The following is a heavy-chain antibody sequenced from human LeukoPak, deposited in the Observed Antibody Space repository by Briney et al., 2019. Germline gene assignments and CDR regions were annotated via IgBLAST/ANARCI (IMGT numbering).Heavy chain of an antibody. J-gene: IGHJ4*02. V-gene: IGHV3-23*01. CDR3: ARDYADYVGFFFFDH. Sequence: GGSLRLSCAASGFTFSSYAMNWVRLAPGKGLEWVSSISDSGGSTYYADSAKGRFTISRDNSKNTLYLQMDSLRAEDTAVYYCARDYADYVGFFFFDHWGQGTLVTVSS. CDR2: ISDSGGST. D-gene: IGHD4-17*01. CDR1: GFTFSSYA.